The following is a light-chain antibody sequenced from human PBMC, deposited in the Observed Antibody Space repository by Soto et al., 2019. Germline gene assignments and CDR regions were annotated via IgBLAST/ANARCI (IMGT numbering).Light chain of an antibody. Sequence: EIVLTQSPGALSVAPGETVSLSCRASEAINNNFVAWYQQRPGQVPRLLMYGASIRVSGVPDRISGRRSGTEFTLTISSLQSEDFAVYYCQQANDWPPTFGQGTRV. V-gene: IGKV3D-15*01. CDR1: EAINNN. J-gene: IGKJ1*01. CDR3: QQANDWPPT. CDR2: GAS.